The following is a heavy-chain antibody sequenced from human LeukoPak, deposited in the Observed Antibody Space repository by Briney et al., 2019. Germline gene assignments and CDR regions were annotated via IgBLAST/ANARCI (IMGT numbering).Heavy chain of an antibody. Sequence: SGPTLVKPTQTLTLTCTFSGFSLSTSGVGVGWIRQPPGKALEWLALIYWDDDKRYSPSLKSRLTINKDTSKNQVVLTMTNIDPVDTATYYCAHRPMVRGVIGAFDIWGQGTMVSVSS. CDR3: AHRPMVRGVIGAFDI. D-gene: IGHD3-10*01. CDR2: IYWDDDK. CDR1: GFSLSTSGVG. V-gene: IGHV2-5*02. J-gene: IGHJ3*02.